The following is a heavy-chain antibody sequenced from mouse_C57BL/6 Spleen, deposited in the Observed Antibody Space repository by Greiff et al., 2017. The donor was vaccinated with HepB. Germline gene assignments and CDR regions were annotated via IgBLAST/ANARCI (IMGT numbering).Heavy chain of an antibody. CDR3: ARWGPLYFDY. Sequence: QVQLQQSGAELVRPGSSVKLSCKASGYTFTSYWMHWVKQRPIQGLEWIGNIDPSDSETHYNQKFKDKATLTVDKSSSTAYMQLSSLTSEDSAVYYCARWGPLYFDYWGQGTTLTVSS. V-gene: IGHV1-52*01. CDR2: IDPSDSET. J-gene: IGHJ2*01. CDR1: GYTFTSYW.